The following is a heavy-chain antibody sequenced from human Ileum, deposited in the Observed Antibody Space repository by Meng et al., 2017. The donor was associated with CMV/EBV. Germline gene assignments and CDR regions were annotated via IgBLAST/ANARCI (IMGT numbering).Heavy chain of an antibody. V-gene: IGHV3-30*04. CDR1: GFIFSSYA. CDR3: FRDPASHWSISGNYDDAFDL. D-gene: IGHD3-9*01. CDR2: ISFDGSKR. J-gene: IGHJ3*01. Sequence: GESLKISCAASGFIFSSYAVHWVRQAPGKGLEWVATISFDGSKRDYADSVKGRFTISRDNPENTLYLQMNSLRVEDTAVYYCFRDPASHWSISGNYDDAFDLWGQGTMVTVSS.